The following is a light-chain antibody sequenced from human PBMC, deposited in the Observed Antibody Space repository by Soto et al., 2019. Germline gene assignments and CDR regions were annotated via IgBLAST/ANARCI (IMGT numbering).Light chain of an antibody. CDR1: QSLSDN. J-gene: IGKJ1*01. CDR2: GAS. V-gene: IGKV3-15*01. CDR3: QQYNNWPRT. Sequence: EIVMTQSPATLSVSPGERATLSCRASQSLSDNLAWYQQKPGQAPRLLIYGASTRATGIPARFSGGGSGTEFTLTISSLQSEDFAVYYCQQYNNWPRTFGQGTKVEIK.